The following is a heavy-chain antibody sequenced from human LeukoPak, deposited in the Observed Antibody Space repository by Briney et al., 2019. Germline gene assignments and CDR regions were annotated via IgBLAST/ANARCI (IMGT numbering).Heavy chain of an antibody. Sequence: GGSLRLSCAASGFTFSSYWMRWVRQAPGKGLEWVANIKQDGSEKNYVDSVKGRFTISRDNAKNSLYLQMNSLRAEDTAVYYCARHAFASGWTSDAFDIWGQGTMVTVSS. CDR2: IKQDGSEK. CDR1: GFTFSSYW. CDR3: ARHAFASGWTSDAFDI. D-gene: IGHD6-19*01. V-gene: IGHV3-7*03. J-gene: IGHJ3*02.